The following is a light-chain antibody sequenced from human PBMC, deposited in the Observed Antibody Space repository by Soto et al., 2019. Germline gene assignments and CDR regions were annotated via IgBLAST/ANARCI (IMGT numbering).Light chain of an antibody. V-gene: IGKV3-11*01. CDR3: QQRSNWPWT. Sequence: EIVLTQSPATLSFSPGERATLSCRASQSVGSYLAWYQQKPGQAPRLLIYDASNRATGIPARFSGSGSGTDFTLTISSLEPEDFAVYYCQQRSNWPWTFGQGTKVEIK. CDR2: DAS. CDR1: QSVGSY. J-gene: IGKJ1*01.